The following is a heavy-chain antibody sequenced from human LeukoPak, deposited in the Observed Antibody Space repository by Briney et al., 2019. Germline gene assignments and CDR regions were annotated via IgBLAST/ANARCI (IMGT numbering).Heavy chain of an antibody. V-gene: IGHV4-59*13. CDR2: MYYSGSF. Sequence: SETLSLTCTVSGGSIRCDYWSWIRQPPGKGLEWIGYMYYSGSFNYNPSLKSRVTISGDTSKNHLSLNLIYVIAADTAVYYCARAPFTGDAFDIWGQGTMVTVSS. CDR1: GGSIRCDY. D-gene: IGHD2/OR15-2a*01. J-gene: IGHJ3*02. CDR3: ARAPFTGDAFDI.